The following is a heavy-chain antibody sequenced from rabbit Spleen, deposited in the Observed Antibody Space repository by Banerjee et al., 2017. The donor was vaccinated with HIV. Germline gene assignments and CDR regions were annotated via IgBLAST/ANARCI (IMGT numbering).Heavy chain of an antibody. CDR3: ARDTGGSFSSYGMNL. J-gene: IGHJ6*01. D-gene: IGHD7-1*01. Sequence: QSLEVSGRGLLNTVASVPVTCRAAGCSFRSSDDLRWVRQAPGKGLEWIACIAGSSSGFSYSATWAKGRFTCSKTSSTTVTLQMTSLTVADAAAYFCARDTGGSFSSYGMNLWGQGTLVTVS. V-gene: IGHV1S40*01. CDR2: IAGSSSGFS. CDR1: GCSFRSSDD.